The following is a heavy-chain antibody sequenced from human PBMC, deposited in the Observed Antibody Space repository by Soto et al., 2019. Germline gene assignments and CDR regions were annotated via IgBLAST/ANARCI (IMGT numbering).Heavy chain of an antibody. D-gene: IGHD3-16*01. J-gene: IGHJ3*02. CDR2: IYHSGST. Sequence: QVHLQESGPGLVKPSGTLSLTCVVSGDSISSSHWWSWVRQPPGKGLEWIGEIYHSGSTNYNPSLKNRVTISIDKSNNQFSLNLSSVTAADTAMYYCTRDLRGAHDALAIWGQGTLVTVSS. CDR3: TRDLRGAHDALAI. CDR1: GDSISSSHW. V-gene: IGHV4-4*02.